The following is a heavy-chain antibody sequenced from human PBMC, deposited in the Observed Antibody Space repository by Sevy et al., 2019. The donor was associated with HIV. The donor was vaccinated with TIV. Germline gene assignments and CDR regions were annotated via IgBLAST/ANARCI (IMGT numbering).Heavy chain of an antibody. D-gene: IGHD3-3*01. Sequence: SETLSLTCSVSGGSISSHYWSWIRQPAGEGLEWIGRIETIGGTNYNPSLKTRVTMSIDTSRNQFSLRLRSVTAADPAVYYCARYNFWSGHYDYFDYWGPGALVTVSS. CDR1: GGSISSHY. J-gene: IGHJ4*02. V-gene: IGHV4-4*07. CDR2: IETIGGT. CDR3: ARYNFWSGHYDYFDY.